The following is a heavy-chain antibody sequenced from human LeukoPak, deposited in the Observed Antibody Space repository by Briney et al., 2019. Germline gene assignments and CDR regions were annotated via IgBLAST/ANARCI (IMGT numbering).Heavy chain of an antibody. Sequence: SVKVSSKASGYNFTSYDINWVRRAPGQGIEWMGRIIPIFGTANYSKKFPRRVTITTDESTSTAYMELISLRSEDTAVYYCARYPPSPPTESGYYLISPYCSGGSCYVWGQGTLVTVSS. V-gene: IGHV1-69*05. CDR1: GYNFTSYD. D-gene: IGHD2-15*01. CDR2: IIPIFGTA. J-gene: IGHJ4*02. CDR3: ARYPPSPPTESGYYLISPYCSGGSCYV.